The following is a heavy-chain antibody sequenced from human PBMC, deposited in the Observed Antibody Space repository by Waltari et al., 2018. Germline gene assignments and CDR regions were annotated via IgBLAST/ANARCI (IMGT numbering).Heavy chain of an antibody. CDR1: GYSISSGYY. V-gene: IGHV4-38-2*01. CDR3: ARVVSGYEYYFDY. D-gene: IGHD5-12*01. Sequence: QVQLQESGPGLVKPSETLSLTCAVSGYSISSGYYWGWLRQPPGKGLEWIGSIYHSGSTYYNPSLKSRVTISVDTSKNQFSLKLSSVTAADTAVYYCARVVSGYEYYFDYWGQGTLVTVSS. CDR2: IYHSGST. J-gene: IGHJ4*02.